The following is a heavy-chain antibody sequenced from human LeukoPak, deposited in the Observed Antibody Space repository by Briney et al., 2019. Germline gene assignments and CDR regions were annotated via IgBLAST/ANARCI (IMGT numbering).Heavy chain of an antibody. CDR3: TRLGTNYYYYYMDV. J-gene: IGHJ6*03. Sequence: TGGSLRLSCAASGFTFSSYGMHWVRQASGKGLEWVGRIRSKANSYATAYAASVKGRFTISRDDSKNTAYLQMNSLKTEDTAVYYCTRLGTNYYYYYMDVWGKGTTVTVSS. D-gene: IGHD2-2*01. CDR2: IRSKANSYAT. CDR1: GFTFSSYG. V-gene: IGHV3-73*01.